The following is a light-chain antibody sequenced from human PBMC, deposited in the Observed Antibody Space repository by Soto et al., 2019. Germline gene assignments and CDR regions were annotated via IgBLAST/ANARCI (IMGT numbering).Light chain of an antibody. CDR3: QQYDNWPQT. Sequence: EIVLTQSPATLSVSPGERATLSCRASQTVSSNLAWYQHKPGQAPRLLIYGASTRATGIPARFSGRGSGSEFTLTISSLQSVDFAVYYCQQYDNWPQTSGQGTKVDIK. J-gene: IGKJ1*01. V-gene: IGKV3-15*01. CDR2: GAS. CDR1: QTVSSN.